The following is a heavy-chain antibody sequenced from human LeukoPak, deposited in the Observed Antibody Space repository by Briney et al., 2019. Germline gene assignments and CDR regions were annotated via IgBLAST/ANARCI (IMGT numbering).Heavy chain of an antibody. Sequence: SETLSLTCSVSGGSITSYYWSWIRRPPGKGLEWIGYIYYSGSTNYSPSLKSRVTVSVDTSKNQFSLKLRSVTAADTAVYYRARLGGLRYDAFDIWGQGTMVTVSS. V-gene: IGHV4-59*08. CDR3: ARLGGLRYDAFDI. CDR1: GGSITSYY. J-gene: IGHJ3*02. D-gene: IGHD3-9*01. CDR2: IYYSGST.